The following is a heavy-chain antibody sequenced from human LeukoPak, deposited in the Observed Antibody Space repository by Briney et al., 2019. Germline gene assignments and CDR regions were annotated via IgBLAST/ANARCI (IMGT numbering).Heavy chain of an antibody. CDR2: INPNSGET. D-gene: IGHD3-22*01. CDR1: GYTFTNYD. V-gene: IGHV1-8*03. Sequence: ASVKVSCKASGYTFTNYDINWVRQATGQEPEWMGYINPNSGETGYSQKFQGRVTITRDTSISTAYMELRSLRSEDTAVYYCARTDSSGYIFDYWGQGTLVTVSS. CDR3: ARTDSSGYIFDY. J-gene: IGHJ4*02.